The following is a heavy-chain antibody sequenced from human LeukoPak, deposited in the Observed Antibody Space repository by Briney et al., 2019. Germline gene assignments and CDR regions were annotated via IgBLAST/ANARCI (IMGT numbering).Heavy chain of an antibody. D-gene: IGHD6-13*01. CDR1: GFTVSNNF. Sequence: GGSLRLSCAASGFTVSNNFMSWVRQAPGKGLESVSVIYSGGSTTYADAVKGRFTISRDNSKNKLYLQMNSLRAEDTAVYYCATWGMAAAGAPFDYWGQGTLVIVSS. CDR3: ATWGMAAAGAPFDY. V-gene: IGHV3-53*01. J-gene: IGHJ4*02. CDR2: IYSGGST.